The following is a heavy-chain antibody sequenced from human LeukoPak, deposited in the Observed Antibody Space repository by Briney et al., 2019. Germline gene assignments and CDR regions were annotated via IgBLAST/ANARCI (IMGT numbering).Heavy chain of an antibody. CDR1: GFTFSSYG. D-gene: IGHD3-10*01. CDR2: ISYDGSNK. CDR3: AKEALSGSGSYSFDY. Sequence: PWGSLRLPCAASGFTFSSYGMHWVRQAPGKGLEWVAVISYDGSNKYYADSVKGRFTISRDNSKNTLYLQMNSLRAEDTAVYYCAKEALSGSGSYSFDYWGQGTLVTVSS. V-gene: IGHV3-30*18. J-gene: IGHJ4*02.